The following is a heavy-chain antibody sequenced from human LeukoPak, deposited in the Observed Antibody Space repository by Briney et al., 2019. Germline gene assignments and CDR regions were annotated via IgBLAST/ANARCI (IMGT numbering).Heavy chain of an antibody. J-gene: IGHJ3*02. V-gene: IGHV4-59*06. CDR1: GGSISSYY. D-gene: IGHD4-17*01. CDR2: IYYSGST. CDR3: ARDGIFETTDDYGDYRQYAFDI. Sequence: ASETLSLTCTVSGGSISSYYWSWIRQHPGKGLEWIGYIYYSGSTYYNPSLKSRVTISVDTSKNQFSLKLSSVTAADTAVYYCARDGIFETTDDYGDYRQYAFDIWGQGTMVTVSS.